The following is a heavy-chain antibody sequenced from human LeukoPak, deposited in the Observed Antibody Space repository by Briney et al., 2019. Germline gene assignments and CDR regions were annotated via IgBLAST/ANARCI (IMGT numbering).Heavy chain of an antibody. CDR2: IIPIFGTA. D-gene: IGHD2-8*01. J-gene: IGHJ5*02. CDR3: AREATYASYNWFDP. CDR1: GGTFSSYA. Sequence: ASVKVSCKASGGTFSSYAISWVRQAPGQGLEWMGGIIPIFGTANYAQEFQGRVTITADESTSTAYMELSSLRSEDTAVYYCAREATYASYNWFDPWGQGTLVTVSS. V-gene: IGHV1-69*01.